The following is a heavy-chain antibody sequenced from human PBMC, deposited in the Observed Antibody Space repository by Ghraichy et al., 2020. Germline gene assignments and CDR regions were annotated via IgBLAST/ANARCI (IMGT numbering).Heavy chain of an antibody. V-gene: IGHV4-59*01. J-gene: IGHJ4*02. Sequence: SETLSLTCTVSGGSISSYYWSWIRQPPGKGLEWIGYIYYSGSTNYNPSLKSRVTISVDTSKNQFSLKLSSVTAADTAVYYCARDRDSGSGYFPFDYWGQGTLVTVSS. CDR1: GGSISSYY. CDR2: IYYSGST. CDR3: ARDRDSGSGYFPFDY. D-gene: IGHD3-22*01.